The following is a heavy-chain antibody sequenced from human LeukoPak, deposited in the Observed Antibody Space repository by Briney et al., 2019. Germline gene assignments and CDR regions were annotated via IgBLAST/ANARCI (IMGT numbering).Heavy chain of an antibody. CDR2: ISAYNGNT. D-gene: IGHD2-15*01. CDR1: GYTFTSYG. V-gene: IGHV1-18*01. CDR3: VLSPVEGGWYFDL. J-gene: IGHJ2*01. Sequence: ASVKVSCKASGYTFTSYGISWVRHAPGQGLEWMGWISAYNGNTNYAQKLQGRVTMTTDTSTSTAYMELRSLRSDDTAVYYCVLSPVEGGWYFDLWGRGTLVTVSS.